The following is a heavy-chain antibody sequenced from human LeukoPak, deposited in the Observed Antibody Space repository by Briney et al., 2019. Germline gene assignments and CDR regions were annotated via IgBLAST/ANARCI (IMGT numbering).Heavy chain of an antibody. CDR3: ARGYYDFWSGPPNETPFDY. CDR1: GYIFNDYY. Sequence: ASVKVSCKASGYIFNDYYMHWVRQAPGQGLEWMGWINPNSGGTNYAQKFQGRVTMTRDTSISTAYMELSRLRSDDTAVYYCARGYYDFWSGPPNETPFDYWGQGTLVTVSS. J-gene: IGHJ4*02. D-gene: IGHD3-3*01. CDR2: INPNSGGT. V-gene: IGHV1-2*02.